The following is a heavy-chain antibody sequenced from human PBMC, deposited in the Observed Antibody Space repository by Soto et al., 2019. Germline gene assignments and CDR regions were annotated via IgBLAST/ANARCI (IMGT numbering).Heavy chain of an antibody. CDR1: CYTFTSYG. J-gene: IGHJ4*02. CDR2: ISAYNGNT. CDR3: ATPTPLRGAMITNINFDF. V-gene: IGHV1-18*01. Sequence: SVKVSFKASCYTFTSYGISWVRQAPGQGLEWMGWISAYNGNTNYAQKLQGRVTMTTDTSTSTAYMELRSLRSDDTAVYYCATPTPLRGAMITNINFDFWGQGTPVTVSS. D-gene: IGHD3-10*01.